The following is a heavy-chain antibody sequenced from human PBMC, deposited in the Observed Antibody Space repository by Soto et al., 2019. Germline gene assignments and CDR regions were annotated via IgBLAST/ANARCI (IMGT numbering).Heavy chain of an antibody. CDR1: GFTFSSYG. J-gene: IGHJ6*02. CDR2: ISYDGSNK. V-gene: IGHV3-30*18. Sequence: GGSLRLSCAASGFTFSSYGMHWVRQAPGKGLEWVAVISYDGSNKYYADSVKGRFTIPRDNSKNTLYLQMNSLRAEDTAVYYCAKDRGTLVFGYYGMDVWGQGTTVTVSS. D-gene: IGHD1-1*01. CDR3: AKDRGTLVFGYYGMDV.